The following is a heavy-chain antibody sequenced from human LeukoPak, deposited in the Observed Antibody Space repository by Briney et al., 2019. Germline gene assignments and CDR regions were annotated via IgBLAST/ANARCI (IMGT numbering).Heavy chain of an antibody. D-gene: IGHD3-10*01. Sequence: SETLSLTCTVSGGSISSYYWSWIRQPAGKGLEWIGRIYTSGSTNYNPSLKSRVTMSVDTSKNQFPLKLSSVTAADTAVYYCARGRESTSDYGSGTASPYYFDYWGQGTLVTVSS. CDR1: GGSISSYY. V-gene: IGHV4-4*07. CDR3: ARGRESTSDYGSGTASPYYFDY. CDR2: IYTSGST. J-gene: IGHJ4*02.